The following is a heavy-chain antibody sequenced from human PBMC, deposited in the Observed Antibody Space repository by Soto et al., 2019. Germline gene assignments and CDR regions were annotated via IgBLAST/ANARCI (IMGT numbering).Heavy chain of an antibody. Sequence: EVQLVESGGGLIQPGGSLRLSCGASGFTVSSNYMSWVRQAPGKGLEWVSVIYSGGSTYYADSVKGRFTISRDNSKNTLYLQMNSLRAEDTAVYYCARDFVVVAAAGRGSYYYYGMDVWGQGTTVTVSS. CDR1: GFTVSSNY. V-gene: IGHV3-53*01. D-gene: IGHD6-13*01. CDR3: ARDFVVVAAAGRGSYYYYGMDV. J-gene: IGHJ6*02. CDR2: IYSGGST.